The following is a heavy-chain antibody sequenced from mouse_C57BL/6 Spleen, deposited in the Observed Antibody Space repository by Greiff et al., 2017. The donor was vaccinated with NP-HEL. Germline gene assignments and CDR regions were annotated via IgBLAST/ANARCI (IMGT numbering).Heavy chain of an antibody. V-gene: IGHV1-80*01. CDR1: GYAFSSYW. CDR3: ASEFFYYYGSSYDY. CDR2: IYPGDGDT. J-gene: IGHJ2*01. Sequence: LKESGASVKISCKASGYAFSSYWMNWVKQRPGKGLEWIGQIYPGDGDTNYNGKFKGKATLTADKSSSTAYMQLSSLTSEDSAVYFCASEFFYYYGSSYDYWGQGTTLTVSS. D-gene: IGHD1-1*01.